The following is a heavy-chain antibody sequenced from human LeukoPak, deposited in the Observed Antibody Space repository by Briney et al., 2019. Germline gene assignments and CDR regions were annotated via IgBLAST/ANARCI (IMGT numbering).Heavy chain of an antibody. J-gene: IGHJ3*02. D-gene: IGHD6-19*01. CDR2: ISYDGSNK. V-gene: IGHV3-30*04. Sequence: GRSLRLSCAASGFTFSSYAMHWVRQAPGKGLEWVAVISYDGSNKYYADSVKGRFTISRDNSKNTLYLQMNSLRAEDTAVYYCARDGSSGWYAGAFDIWGQGTMVTVSS. CDR1: GFTFSSYA. CDR3: ARDGSSGWYAGAFDI.